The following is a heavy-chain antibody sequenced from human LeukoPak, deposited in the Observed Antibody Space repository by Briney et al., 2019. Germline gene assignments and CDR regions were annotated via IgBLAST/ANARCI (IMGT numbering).Heavy chain of an antibody. D-gene: IGHD3-10*01. V-gene: IGHV3-7*01. CDR3: ARVRLDNSFDP. J-gene: IGHJ5*02. CDR2: IKQDGSEK. Sequence: GGSLRLSCAVSGFTFSSYWMSWVRQAPGKGLEWVANIKQDGSEKYYVDSVKGQFTISRDNAKNSLYLQMNSLRAEDTAVYSCARVRLDNSFDPWGQGTLVTVSS. CDR1: GFTFSSYW.